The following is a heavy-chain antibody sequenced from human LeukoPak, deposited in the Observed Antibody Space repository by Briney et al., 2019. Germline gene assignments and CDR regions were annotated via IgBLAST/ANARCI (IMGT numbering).Heavy chain of an antibody. CDR1: GFTFSSYS. V-gene: IGHV3-21*01. D-gene: IGHD4-23*01. J-gene: IGHJ6*03. Sequence: GGSLRLSCAASGFTFSSYSMNWVRQAPGKGLEWVSSISSSSSYIYYADSVKGRFTISRDNAKNSLYLQMNSLRAEDTAVYYCARDSRATVVYYYYYMDVWGRGTTVTVSS. CDR3: ARDSRATVVYYYYYMDV. CDR2: ISSSSSYI.